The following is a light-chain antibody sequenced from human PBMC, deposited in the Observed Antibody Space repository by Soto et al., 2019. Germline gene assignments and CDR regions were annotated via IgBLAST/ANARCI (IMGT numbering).Light chain of an antibody. J-gene: IGKJ5*01. CDR2: EVS. CDR1: QSLLHSNGYNY. V-gene: IGKV2D-29*02. Sequence: DIVMTQSPLSLPVTPGEAASISCRSSQSLLHSNGYNYVDWYLQKPGQSPQLLIYEVSTRVSGVPDRFSGSGSGTDFTLEISRVETDDVGIYYCMQSTQLPPTFGQGTRLEI. CDR3: MQSTQLPPT.